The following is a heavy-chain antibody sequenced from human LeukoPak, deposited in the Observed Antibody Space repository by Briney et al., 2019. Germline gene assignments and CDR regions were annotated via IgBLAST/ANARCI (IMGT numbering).Heavy chain of an antibody. V-gene: IGHV3-48*02. CDR1: GFTFSDYS. J-gene: IGHJ4*02. Sequence: GGSLRLSCAASGFTFSDYSMNWVRQAPGKGLEWVSYIDGSGDTIYYADSVKGRFTIPRDNAKNSLDLQMNSLRDEDTAVYYCSRRFDCWGQGTLVTVSS. CDR3: SRRFDC. CDR2: IDGSGDTI.